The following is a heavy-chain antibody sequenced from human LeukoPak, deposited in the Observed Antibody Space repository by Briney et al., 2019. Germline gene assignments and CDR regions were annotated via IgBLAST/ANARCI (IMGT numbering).Heavy chain of an antibody. CDR3: ARGPQDIVVVVAATHWFGP. V-gene: IGHV4-34*01. CDR2: INHSGST. J-gene: IGHJ5*02. CDR1: GGSFSGYY. D-gene: IGHD2-15*01. Sequence: SETLSLTCAVYGGSFSGYYWSWIRQPPGKGLEWIAEINHSGSTNYNPSLTSRVTISVDTSKNQFSLTLSSVTAADTAVYYCARGPQDIVVVVAATHWFGPWGQGTLVTVSS.